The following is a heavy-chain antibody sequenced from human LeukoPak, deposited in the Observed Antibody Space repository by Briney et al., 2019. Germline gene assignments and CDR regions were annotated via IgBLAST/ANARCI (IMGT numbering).Heavy chain of an antibody. CDR2: IGSSSHYR. Sequence: GGSLRLSCAASGFTFSNYSMNWVRQAPGKGLEWVSSIGSSSHYRYYGDSVKGRFIISRDNAKNSLFLQMNSLRAEDTAVYYCARSCGGDCYSDYWGQGTLVTVSS. CDR3: ARSCGGDCYSDY. D-gene: IGHD2-21*02. CDR1: GFTFSNYS. J-gene: IGHJ4*02. V-gene: IGHV3-21*01.